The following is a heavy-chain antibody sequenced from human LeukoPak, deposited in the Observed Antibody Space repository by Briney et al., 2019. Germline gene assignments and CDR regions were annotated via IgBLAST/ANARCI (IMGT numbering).Heavy chain of an antibody. CDR2: ISSSSSTT. D-gene: IGHD1-26*01. J-gene: IGHJ4*02. CDR1: GFTFSSYS. CDR3: ARVDWELPAY. Sequence: GGSLRLSCAASGFTFSSYSINWVRQAPGKGLEWVSYISSSSSTTYYADSVKGRFTISRDNAKNSLYLQMNSLRAEDTAVYYCARVDWELPAYWGQGTLVTVSS. V-gene: IGHV3-48*01.